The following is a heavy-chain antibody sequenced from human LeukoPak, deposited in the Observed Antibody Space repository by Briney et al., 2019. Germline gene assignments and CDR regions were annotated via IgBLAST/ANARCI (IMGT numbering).Heavy chain of an antibody. CDR2: TYYRSKWYN. CDR1: GDSVSSNSAA. CDR3: ARAGIAAAGYYYYMDV. J-gene: IGHJ6*03. Sequence: SQTLSLTCAISGDSVSSNSAAWNWIRQSPSSGLEWLGRTYYRSKWYNDYAVSVKSRITINPDTSKNQFSLQLNSVTPEDTAVYYCARAGIAAAGYYYYMDVWGKGTTVTVSS. D-gene: IGHD6-6*01. V-gene: IGHV6-1*01.